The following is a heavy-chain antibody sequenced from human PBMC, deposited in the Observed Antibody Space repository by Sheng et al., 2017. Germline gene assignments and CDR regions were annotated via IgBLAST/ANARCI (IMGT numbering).Heavy chain of an antibody. Sequence: EVQLVESGGGLVQPGGSLRLSCAASGFTVGSNYMAWVRQAPGRGLEWVSVIYSDDRTYYADSVKGRFTISRDNSKNTLYLQMNSLRDEDTAVYYCTRGQLNPFDYWGQGTLVTVSS. V-gene: IGHV3-66*01. CDR3: TRGQLNPFDY. CDR1: GFTVGSNY. J-gene: IGHJ4*02. CDR2: IYSDDRT.